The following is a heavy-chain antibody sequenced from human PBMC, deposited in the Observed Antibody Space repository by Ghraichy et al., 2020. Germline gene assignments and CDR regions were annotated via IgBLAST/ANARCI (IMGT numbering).Heavy chain of an antibody. J-gene: IGHJ6*02. CDR2: ISGSGGST. V-gene: IGHV3-23*01. CDR3: AKDRGGMDV. CDR1: GFTFSSYA. D-gene: IGHD3-10*01. Sequence: GESLNISCAASGFTFSSYAMSWVRQAPGKGLEWVSAISGSGGSTYYADSVKGRFTISRDNSKNTLYLQMNSLRAEDTAVYYCAKDRGGMDVWGQGTTVTVSS.